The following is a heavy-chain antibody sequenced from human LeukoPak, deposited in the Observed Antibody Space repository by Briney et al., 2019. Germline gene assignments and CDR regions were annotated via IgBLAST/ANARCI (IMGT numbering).Heavy chain of an antibody. CDR2: IYTSGST. J-gene: IGHJ4*02. CDR3: ARVRTYGDYRGLKYYFDY. CDR1: GGSISSYY. V-gene: IGHV4-4*07. Sequence: SETLSLTCTVSGGSISSYYWSWIRQPAGKGLEWIGRIYTSGSTNYNPSLKSRVTMTVDTSKNQFSLKLSSVTAADTAVYYCARVRTYGDYRGLKYYFDYWGQGTLVTVSP. D-gene: IGHD4-17*01.